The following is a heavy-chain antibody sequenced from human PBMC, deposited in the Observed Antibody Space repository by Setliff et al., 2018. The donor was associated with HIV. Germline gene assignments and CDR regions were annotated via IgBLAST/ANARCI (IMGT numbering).Heavy chain of an antibody. CDR1: GYTFTSYY. D-gene: IGHD2-2*02. J-gene: IGHJ3*02. CDR3: ARDNTAFDI. Sequence: ASVKVSCKASGYTFTSYYMHWVRQAPGQGLEWMGMVYPSDGSTSYAQKFQGRVTMTTDTSTSTIYMELNSLTSEDTAVYYCARDNTAFDIWGQGTMVTVSS. V-gene: IGHV1-46*01. CDR2: VYPSDGST.